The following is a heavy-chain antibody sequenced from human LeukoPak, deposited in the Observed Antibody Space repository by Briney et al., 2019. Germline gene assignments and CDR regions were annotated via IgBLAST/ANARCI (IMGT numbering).Heavy chain of an antibody. J-gene: IGHJ4*02. Sequence: PGGSLRLSCAASGFPFSSHAMSWVRQPPGKGLEWVAAISNGKTYYADSVRGRFTISRDNSKNTLYLEMNSLRAEDTAVYYCARDSRSRGFDYWGQGTLVTVSS. V-gene: IGHV3-23*01. D-gene: IGHD3-10*01. CDR1: GFPFSSHA. CDR3: ARDSRSRGFDY. CDR2: ISNGKT.